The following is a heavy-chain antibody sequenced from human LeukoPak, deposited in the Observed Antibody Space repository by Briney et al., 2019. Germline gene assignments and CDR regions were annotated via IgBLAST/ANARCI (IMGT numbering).Heavy chain of an antibody. CDR2: IKQDGSEK. D-gene: IGHD2/OR15-2a*01. V-gene: IGHV3-7*01. CDR1: GFTFSSYW. CDR3: ARVGSSIDYYYVDV. Sequence: GGSLRLSCAASGFTFSSYWMSWVRQAPGKGLEWVANIKQDGSEKYYVDSVKGRFTISRDNAKNSLYLQMNNLRVEDTAVYYCARVGSSIDYYYVDVWGKGTTVTVSS. J-gene: IGHJ6*03.